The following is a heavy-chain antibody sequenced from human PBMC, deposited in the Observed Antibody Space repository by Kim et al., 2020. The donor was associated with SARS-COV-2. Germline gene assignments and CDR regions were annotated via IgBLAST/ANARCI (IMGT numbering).Heavy chain of an antibody. J-gene: IGHJ4*02. Sequence: STNYNPSLKSQVTISVDTSKSQFSLKLSSVTAADTAVYYCARSLSGYHDYWGQGTLVTVSS. CDR3: ARSLSGYHDY. D-gene: IGHD3-22*01. V-gene: IGHV4-59*01. CDR2: ST.